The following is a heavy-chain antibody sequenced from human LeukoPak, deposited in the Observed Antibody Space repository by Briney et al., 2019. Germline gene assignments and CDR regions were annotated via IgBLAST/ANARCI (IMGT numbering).Heavy chain of an antibody. CDR1: GFTFSNAW. CDR3: TTGGYDYVWGSYRYIRTYYFDY. V-gene: IGHV3-15*01. CDR2: IKSKTDGGTT. J-gene: IGHJ4*02. Sequence: GGSLRLSCAASGFTFSNAWMSWVRQAPGKGLEWVGRIKSKTDGGTTDYAAPVKGRFTISRDDSKNTLYLQMNSLKTEDTAVYYCTTGGYDYVWGSYRYIRTYYFDYWGQGTLVTVSS. D-gene: IGHD3-16*02.